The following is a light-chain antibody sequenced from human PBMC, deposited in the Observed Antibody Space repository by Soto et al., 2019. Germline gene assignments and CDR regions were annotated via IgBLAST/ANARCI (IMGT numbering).Light chain of an antibody. Sequence: EIVLTQSPGTLSLSPVEGATLSCRVSQSVSSSYLAWYQQKSGQAPRLLIYGASSRATGIPDRFSGSGSGTDFTLTISRLESEDFAVYYCQQYSDSPYTFGQGTKVDIK. CDR2: GAS. CDR1: QSVSSSY. J-gene: IGKJ2*01. V-gene: IGKV3-20*01. CDR3: QQYSDSPYT.